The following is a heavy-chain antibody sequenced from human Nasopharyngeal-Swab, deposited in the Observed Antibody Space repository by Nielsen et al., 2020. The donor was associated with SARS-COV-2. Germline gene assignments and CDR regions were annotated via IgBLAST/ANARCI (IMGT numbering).Heavy chain of an antibody. CDR1: GYTFTSYA. V-gene: IGHV1-3*01. CDR3: ARGGPTVTRGFDY. CDR2: INAGNGNT. D-gene: IGHD4-17*01. Sequence: ASVKVSCKASGYTFTSYAMHWVRQAPGQRLEWMGWINAGNGNTKYSQKFQGRVTITRDTSAGTAYMELSSLRSEDTAVYYCARGGPTVTRGFDYWGQGTLVTVSS. J-gene: IGHJ4*02.